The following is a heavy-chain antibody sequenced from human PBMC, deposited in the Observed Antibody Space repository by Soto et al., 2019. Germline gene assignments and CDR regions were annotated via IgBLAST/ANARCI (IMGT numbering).Heavy chain of an antibody. CDR2: ISAYNGNT. CDR3: ARDPFDYGDRSKLDY. CDR1: GYTITSYG. V-gene: IGHV1-18*01. D-gene: IGHD4-17*01. J-gene: IGHJ4*02. Sequence: QVQLVQSGAEVKKPGASVKVSCKASGYTITSYGISWVRQAPGQGLEWMGWISAYNGNTNYAQKLQGRVTMTTDTSXITAYMELRSLRSDDTAVYYCARDPFDYGDRSKLDYWGQGTLVTVSS.